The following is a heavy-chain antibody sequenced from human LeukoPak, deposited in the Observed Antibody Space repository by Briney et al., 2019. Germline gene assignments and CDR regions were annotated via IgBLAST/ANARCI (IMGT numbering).Heavy chain of an antibody. Sequence: PSETLSLTCTVSGGAISSSNYYWGWIRQPPGKGLEWIGNIYYSGITYYNPSLKSRVTISVDTSKNQFSLKLSSVTAADTAVYYSASVARDSSGYHYFDYWGQGTLVTVSS. J-gene: IGHJ4*02. CDR2: IYYSGIT. D-gene: IGHD3-22*01. V-gene: IGHV4-39*01. CDR3: ASVARDSSGYHYFDY. CDR1: GGAISSSNYY.